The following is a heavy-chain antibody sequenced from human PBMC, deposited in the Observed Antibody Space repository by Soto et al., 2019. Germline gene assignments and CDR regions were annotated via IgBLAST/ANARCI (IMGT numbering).Heavy chain of an antibody. Sequence: EVQLLESGGGLVQPGGSLRLSCAASGFTFSSYAMSWVRQAPGKGLEWVSAISGSGGSTYYADSVKGRFTISRDNSKNTLYLQMNSLRAEDTDVYYCAKDGSGSYDHFDYWGQGTLVTVSS. V-gene: IGHV3-23*01. CDR1: GFTFSSYA. D-gene: IGHD1-26*01. J-gene: IGHJ4*02. CDR2: ISGSGGST. CDR3: AKDGSGSYDHFDY.